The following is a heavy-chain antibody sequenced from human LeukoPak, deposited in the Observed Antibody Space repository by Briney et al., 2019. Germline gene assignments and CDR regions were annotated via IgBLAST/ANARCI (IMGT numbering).Heavy chain of an antibody. CDR2: ISGSGGST. J-gene: IGHJ4*02. CDR3: AKEEGYSYGYSNLYYFDY. D-gene: IGHD5-18*01. Sequence: GGSLRLSCAASGFTFSNAWMSWVRQAPGKGLEWVSAISGSGGSTYYADSVKGRFTISRDNSKNTLYLQMNSLRAEDTAVYYCAKEEGYSYGYSNLYYFDYWGQGTLVTVSS. V-gene: IGHV3-23*01. CDR1: GFTFSNAW.